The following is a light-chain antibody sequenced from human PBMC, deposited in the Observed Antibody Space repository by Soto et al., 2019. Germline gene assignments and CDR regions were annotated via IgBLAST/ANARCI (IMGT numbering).Light chain of an antibody. CDR1: QGISNY. CDR3: HKYDSAPCT. CDR2: AAA. Sequence: DIQMTQSPSSLSTSVGDRVTITCRASQGISNYLAWYQQKPGKVPKLLIYAAATLQSGVPPRFSGSGSGTEFTLTSSSLQPEDCATYGGHKYDSAPCTFGQGSKVDI. J-gene: IGKJ1*01. V-gene: IGKV1-27*01.